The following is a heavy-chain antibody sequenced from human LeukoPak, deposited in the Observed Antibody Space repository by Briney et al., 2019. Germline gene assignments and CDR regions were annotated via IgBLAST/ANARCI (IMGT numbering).Heavy chain of an antibody. CDR2: IKSKTDGGTT. D-gene: IGHD2-2*01. CDR3: TARYCRSTSCYGEYFQR. V-gene: IGHV3-15*01. CDR1: GFTFSNAW. Sequence: GGSLRLSCAASGFTFSNAWMSWVRQAPGKGLEWVGRIKSKTDGGTTDYAAPVKGRFTISRDDSKNTLHLQMNSLKTEDTAVYYCTARYCRSTSCYGEYFQRWGQGTLVTVSS. J-gene: IGHJ1*01.